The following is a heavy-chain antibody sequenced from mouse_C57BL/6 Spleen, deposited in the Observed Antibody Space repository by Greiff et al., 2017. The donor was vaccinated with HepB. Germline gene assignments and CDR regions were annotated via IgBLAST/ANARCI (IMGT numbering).Heavy chain of an antibody. D-gene: IGHD2-5*01. CDR2: IHPNSGST. CDR1: GYTFTSYW. CDR3: ARSRAYSTPFDY. V-gene: IGHV1-64*01. J-gene: IGHJ2*01. Sequence: QVQLQQPGAELVKPGASVKLSCKASGYTFTSYWMHWVKQRPGQGLEWIGMIHPNSGSTNYNEKFKSKATLTVDKSSSTAYMQLSSLTSEDSAVFYCARSRAYSTPFDYWGQGTTLTVSS.